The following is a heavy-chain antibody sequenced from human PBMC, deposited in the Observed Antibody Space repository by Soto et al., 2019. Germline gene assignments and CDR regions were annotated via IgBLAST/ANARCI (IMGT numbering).Heavy chain of an antibody. D-gene: IGHD2-15*01. V-gene: IGHV1-69*01. CDR2: FVPLFGST. CDR3: ATHSLGTLSPPYFDN. J-gene: IGHJ4*02. Sequence: QVQLVQSGAEVKKPGSSVKVSCQASGGTFSGYALTWVRQAPGQGLEWMGEFVPLFGSTNYAQKFAGRITIIADESTSTGYMELSTLRSEDTAVYYCATHSLGTLSPPYFDNWGQGTLVTVSS. CDR1: GGTFSGYA.